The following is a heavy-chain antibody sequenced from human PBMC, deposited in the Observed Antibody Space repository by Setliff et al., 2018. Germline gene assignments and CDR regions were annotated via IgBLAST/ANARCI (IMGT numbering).Heavy chain of an antibody. D-gene: IGHD6-19*01. Sequence: GASVKVSCKASGGTFSSYAISWVRQAPGQGLEWMGGIIPIFGTANYAQKFQGRVTITADESTSTAYMELSSLRSEDTAVYYWARSGPCGMGVGNSGGYYRDYWGQGTLVTVSS. CDR1: GGTFSSYA. CDR2: IIPIFGTA. V-gene: IGHV1-69*13. CDR3: ARSGPCGMGVGNSGGYYRDY. J-gene: IGHJ4*02.